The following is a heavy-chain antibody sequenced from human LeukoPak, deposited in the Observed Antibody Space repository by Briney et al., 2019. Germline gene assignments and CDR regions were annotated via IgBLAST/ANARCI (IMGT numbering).Heavy chain of an antibody. D-gene: IGHD2-15*01. CDR2: IYYSGST. CDR1: GGSISSGGYY. V-gene: IGHV4-31*03. J-gene: IGHJ2*01. CDR3: ARVQLAAPYWYFDL. Sequence: SETLSLTCTVSGGSISSGGYYWSWIRQHPGKGLEWIGYIYYSGSTYYNPSLKSRVTISVDTSKNQFSLKLSSVTAADTAVYYCARVQLAAPYWYFDLWGRGILVTVSS.